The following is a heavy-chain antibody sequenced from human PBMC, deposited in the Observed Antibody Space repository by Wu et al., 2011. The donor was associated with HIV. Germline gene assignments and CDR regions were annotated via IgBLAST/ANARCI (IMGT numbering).Heavy chain of an antibody. V-gene: IGHV1-69*14. D-gene: IGHD3-16*01. Sequence: QGQLVQSGAEVKKPGSSVKVSCKASGGSFSDYVVHWVRQAPGQGLEWMGGVIPIFGSADYALSFQGRVTFSADKSTGTAYMELTSLRFEDTAVYYCATYYDFLWGVINLNTWGQGTLVTVSS. CDR2: VIPIFGSA. CDR3: ATYYDFLWGVINLNT. CDR1: GGSFSDYV. J-gene: IGHJ4*02.